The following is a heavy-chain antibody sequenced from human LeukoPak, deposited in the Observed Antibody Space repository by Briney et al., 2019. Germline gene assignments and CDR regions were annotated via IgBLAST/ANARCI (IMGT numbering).Heavy chain of an antibody. CDR3: ARRRHMVRGVITTGYFDY. D-gene: IGHD3-10*01. CDR2: IYHSGST. Sequence: SETLSLTCTVSGYSISSGYYWGWIRPPPGKGLEWIGSIYHSGSTYYNPSLKSRVTISVDTSKNQFSLKLSSVTAADTAVYYCARRRHMVRGVITTGYFDYWGQGTLVTVSS. V-gene: IGHV4-38-2*02. CDR1: GYSISSGYY. J-gene: IGHJ4*02.